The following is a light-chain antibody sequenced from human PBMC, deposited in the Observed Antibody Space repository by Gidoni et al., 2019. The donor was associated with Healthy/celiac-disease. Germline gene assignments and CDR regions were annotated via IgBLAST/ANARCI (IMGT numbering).Light chain of an antibody. CDR3: QQSYSTPPAYT. V-gene: IGKV1-39*01. CDR2: AAS. Sequence: DIQMTQSPSSLSASVGDLVTITCRASPSISSYLNWYQQKPGKAPKLLIYAASSLQSGVPSSFSGSGSGTDFTLTISSLQPEDFATYYCQQSYSTPPAYTFGQXTKLEIK. J-gene: IGKJ2*01. CDR1: PSISSY.